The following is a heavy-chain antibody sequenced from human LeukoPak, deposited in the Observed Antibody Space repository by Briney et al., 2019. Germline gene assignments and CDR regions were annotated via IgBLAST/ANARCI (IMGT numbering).Heavy chain of an antibody. D-gene: IGHD6-19*01. J-gene: IGHJ4*02. CDR1: GYTFTGYY. Sequence: ASVKVSCKASGYTFTGYYMHWVRQAPGQGLEWMGWINPHNGGTNYAQNFQGRVTMTRDTSISTAYMELSGLRADDTAVYYCARVPLYSSGWAIYWGQGTLVTVSS. CDR3: ARVPLYSSGWAIY. V-gene: IGHV1-2*02. CDR2: INPHNGGT.